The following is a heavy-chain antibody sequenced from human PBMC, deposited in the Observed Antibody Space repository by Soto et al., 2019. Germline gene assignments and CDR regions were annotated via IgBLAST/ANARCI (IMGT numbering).Heavy chain of an antibody. Sequence: QVQLVESGGGVVQPGRSLRLSCIASGFTFSSYDMHWVRQAPGKGLEWVAVISYDESDEYYADSVKGRFTISRDNSKNXMYLDMNSLRAEDTAVYYCARERESYTYGYRGYENWSQGTLVAVSS. J-gene: IGHJ4*02. CDR1: GFTFSSYD. CDR2: ISYDESDE. V-gene: IGHV3-30*03. D-gene: IGHD5-18*01. CDR3: ARERESYTYGYRGYEN.